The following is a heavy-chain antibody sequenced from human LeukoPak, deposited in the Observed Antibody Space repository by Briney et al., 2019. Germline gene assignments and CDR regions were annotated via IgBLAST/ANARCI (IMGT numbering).Heavy chain of an antibody. CDR2: INHSGST. J-gene: IGHJ3*02. CDR1: GGSFSGYY. Sequence: PSETLSLTCAVYGGSFSGYYWSWIRQPPGKGPEWIGEINHSGSTNYNPSLKSRVTISVDTSKNQFSLKLSSVTAADTAVYYCARIVVVVAATFRNQIDIWGQGTMVTVSS. CDR3: ARIVVVVAATFRNQIDI. V-gene: IGHV4-34*01. D-gene: IGHD2-15*01.